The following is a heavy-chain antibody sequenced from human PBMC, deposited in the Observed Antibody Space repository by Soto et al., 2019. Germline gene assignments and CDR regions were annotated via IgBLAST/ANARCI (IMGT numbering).Heavy chain of an antibody. J-gene: IGHJ5*02. CDR3: ARGSGPLTIFGVVINWFDP. CDR1: GGSISSYY. CDR2: IYYSGST. D-gene: IGHD3-3*01. V-gene: IGHV4-59*01. Sequence: SETLSVTCTVSGGSISSYYWSWIRQPPGKGLEWIGYIYYSGSTNYNPSLKSRVTISVDTSKNQFSLKLSSVTAADTAVYYCARGSGPLTIFGVVINWFDPWGQGTLVTVSS.